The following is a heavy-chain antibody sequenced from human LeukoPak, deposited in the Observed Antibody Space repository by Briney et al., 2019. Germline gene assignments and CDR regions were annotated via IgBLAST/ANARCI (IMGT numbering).Heavy chain of an antibody. CDR3: ARGSRIAAAGTDY. CDR2: INPNSGGT. CDR1: GYTFTGYY. J-gene: IGHJ4*02. D-gene: IGHD6-13*01. V-gene: IGHV1-2*02. Sequence: ASVKVSCKASGYTFTGYYMHWVRQATGQGLEWMGWINPNSGGTNYAQKFQGRVTMTRDTSISTAYMELSRLRSDDTAVYYCARGSRIAAAGTDYWGQGTLVTVSS.